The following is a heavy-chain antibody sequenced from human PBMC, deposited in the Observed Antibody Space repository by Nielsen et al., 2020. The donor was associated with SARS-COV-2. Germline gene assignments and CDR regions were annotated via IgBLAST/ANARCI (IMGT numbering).Heavy chain of an antibody. V-gene: IGHV1-69*01. CDR2: IILIFDTA. D-gene: IGHD2-2*01. Sequence: WVRQAPGQGLEWVGGIILIFDTANYAQKFQGRATITADESTSTAYMELSSLRSEDTAVYYCARDRGDIVVVPAAMPYYYYYMDVWGKGTTVTVSS. CDR3: ARDRGDIVVVPAAMPYYYYYMDV. J-gene: IGHJ6*03.